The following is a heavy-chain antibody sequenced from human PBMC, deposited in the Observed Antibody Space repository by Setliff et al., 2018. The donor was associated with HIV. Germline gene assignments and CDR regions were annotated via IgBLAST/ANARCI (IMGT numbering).Heavy chain of an antibody. J-gene: IGHJ4*02. V-gene: IGHV4-61*09. CDR2: IHTSGNA. CDR1: GGSISSGTYF. CDR3: ARPLLPSITVAGTIGY. Sequence: PSETLSLTCTVSGGSISSGTYFWSWIRQPAGKGLERIGHIHTSGNANYNPSLNSRVTISVDTSKNHFSLKLSSVTAADTAVYYCARPLLPSITVAGTIGYWGQGSLVTVSS. D-gene: IGHD6-19*01.